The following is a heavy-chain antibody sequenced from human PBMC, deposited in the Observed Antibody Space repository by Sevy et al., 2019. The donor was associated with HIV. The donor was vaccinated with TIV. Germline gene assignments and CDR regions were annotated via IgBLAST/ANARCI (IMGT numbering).Heavy chain of an antibody. V-gene: IGHV3-66*02. CDR2: IYSGGGT. Sequence: GGSLRLSCAASGFTVSSNYMSWVRQAPGKGLDWGSLIYSGGGTDYADSVKGRFTISRDSSKNTLYLQMNSLRTEDTAVYYCARDGGYRLDWGQGTLVTVSS. J-gene: IGHJ4*02. CDR1: GFTVSSNY. D-gene: IGHD2-2*01. CDR3: ARDGGYRLD.